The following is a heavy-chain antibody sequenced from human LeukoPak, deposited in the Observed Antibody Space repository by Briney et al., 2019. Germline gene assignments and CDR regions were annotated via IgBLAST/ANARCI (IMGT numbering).Heavy chain of an antibody. Sequence: PGGSLRLSCAVSGFTVSSNYMSWVRQPPGKGLESISSISTTGDRTYYADSVKGRFAISRDNFKNTLYLQMNSLRAGDTAVYYCAKILERELQYYYYGMDVWGQGTSVTVSS. CDR2: ISTTGDRT. CDR3: AKILERELQYYYYGMDV. J-gene: IGHJ6*02. D-gene: IGHD5-24*01. V-gene: IGHV3-23*01. CDR1: GFTVSSNY.